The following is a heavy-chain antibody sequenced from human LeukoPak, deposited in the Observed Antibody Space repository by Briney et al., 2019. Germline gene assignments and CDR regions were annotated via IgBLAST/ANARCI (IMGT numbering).Heavy chain of an antibody. CDR3: ARGPGKYCSSTSCYMRRFDP. J-gene: IGHJ5*02. CDR2: INHSGST. D-gene: IGHD2-2*01. Sequence: SETLSLTCAVYGGSFSGYYGSWIRQPPGKGLEWIGEINHSGSTTYNPSLKSRVTISVDTSKNQFSLKLSSVTAADTAVYYCARGPGKYCSSTSCYMRRFDPWGQGTLVTVSS. V-gene: IGHV4-34*01. CDR1: GGSFSGYY.